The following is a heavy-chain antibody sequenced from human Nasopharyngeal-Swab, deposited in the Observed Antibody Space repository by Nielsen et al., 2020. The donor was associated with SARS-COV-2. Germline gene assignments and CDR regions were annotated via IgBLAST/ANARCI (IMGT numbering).Heavy chain of an antibody. D-gene: IGHD1-14*01. CDR2: INSEGSST. Sequence: GESLKISCAASGFTFSSYWMHWVRQAPGKGLVWVSRINSEGSSTSYEDSVKGRFTISRDNAKNTLYLQMNSLRAEDTAVYYCVRSPSSISPGWFDPWGQGTLVTVSS. V-gene: IGHV3-74*01. CDR1: GFTFSSYW. J-gene: IGHJ5*02. CDR3: VRSPSSISPGWFDP.